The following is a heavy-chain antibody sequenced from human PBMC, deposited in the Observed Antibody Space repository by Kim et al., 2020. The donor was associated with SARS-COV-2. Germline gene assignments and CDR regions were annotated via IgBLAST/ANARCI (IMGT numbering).Heavy chain of an antibody. D-gene: IGHD1-26*01. J-gene: IGHJ5*02. CDR1: GFTFSNYW. V-gene: IGHV3-7*01. Sequence: GGSLRLSCAASGFTFSNYWMTWVRQTPGKGLEWVASIKHDGSGQYYVDSLKGRFTISRDNAKNSLYLKMNSLRAEDTALYQCARGAGSSVFDPWGQGTLVTVSS. CDR2: IKHDGSGQ. CDR3: ARGAGSSVFDP.